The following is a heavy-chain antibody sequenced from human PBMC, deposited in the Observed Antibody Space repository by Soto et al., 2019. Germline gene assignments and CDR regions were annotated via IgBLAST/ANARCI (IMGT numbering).Heavy chain of an antibody. D-gene: IGHD5-18*01. CDR1: GFMFRTYG. CDR3: ANGDGYTAMDMGFDD. J-gene: IGHJ4*02. V-gene: IGHV3-30*18. Sequence: QVQLVESGGGVVQPGRSLRLSCAASGFMFRTYGMHWVRQAPGKGLEWVAVISCDGGRIYYGDSVKGRFTVSRDNSKSTQNLKMNGVRPADNARYSCANGDGYTAMDMGFDDWGQGTLVTVSS. CDR2: ISCDGGRI.